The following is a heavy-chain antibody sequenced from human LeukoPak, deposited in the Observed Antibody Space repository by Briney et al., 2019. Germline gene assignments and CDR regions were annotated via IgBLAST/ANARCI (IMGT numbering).Heavy chain of an antibody. CDR3: AGSIAVAGTVGIDY. D-gene: IGHD6-19*01. J-gene: IGHJ4*02. Sequence: SQTLSLTCTVSGGSISSGVYYWSWIRQPPGKGLEWIGYIYYSGSTYYNPSLKSRVTISVDTSKNQFSLKLSSVTAADTAVYYCAGSIAVAGTVGIDYWGQGTLVTVSS. CDR2: IYYSGST. V-gene: IGHV4-30-4*08. CDR1: GGSISSGVYY.